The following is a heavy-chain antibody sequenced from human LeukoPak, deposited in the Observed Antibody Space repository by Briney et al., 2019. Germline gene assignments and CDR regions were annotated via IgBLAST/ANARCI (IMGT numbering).Heavy chain of an antibody. D-gene: IGHD6-13*01. Sequence: PSATLSLPCAVYGGSFSGFYWSWIRQPPGKGLEWIGEIHHSGSTNYNLSLKSRVTISVDTSKNQFSLKLSSVTAADPAVYYCARMREIAATGISGGDYWGQGTLVTVSS. V-gene: IGHV4-34*01. CDR3: ARMREIAATGISGGDY. J-gene: IGHJ4*02. CDR1: GGSFSGFY. CDR2: IHHSGST.